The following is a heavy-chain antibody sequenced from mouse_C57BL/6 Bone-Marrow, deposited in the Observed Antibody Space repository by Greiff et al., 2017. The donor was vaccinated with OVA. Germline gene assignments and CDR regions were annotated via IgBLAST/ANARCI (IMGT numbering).Heavy chain of an antibody. CDR2: ISSGSSTI. CDR3: ARNFYYGSSHYAMDY. J-gene: IGHJ4*01. CDR1: GFTFSDYG. D-gene: IGHD1-1*01. Sequence: EVHLVESGGGLVKPGGSLKLSCAASGFTFSDYGMHWVRQAPEKGLEWVAYISSGSSTIYYADTVKGRFTISRDNAKNTLFLQMTSLRSEDTAMYYCARNFYYGSSHYAMDYWGQGTSVTVSS. V-gene: IGHV5-17*01.